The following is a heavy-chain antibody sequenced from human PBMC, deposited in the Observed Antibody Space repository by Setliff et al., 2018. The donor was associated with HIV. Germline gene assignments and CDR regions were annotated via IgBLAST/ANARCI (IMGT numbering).Heavy chain of an antibody. CDR3: ARHNPASVPASSPDY. J-gene: IGHJ4*02. V-gene: IGHV4-39*01. CDR2: IYYSGST. Sequence: SETLSLTCTVSGGSISSGGYYWSWIRQHPGKGLEWIGSIYYSGSTYYNPSLRSRVTISVDTSRNQFSLRLSSVTAADTAFYYCARHNPASVPASSPDYWGQGTLVTVSS. CDR1: GGSISSGGYY. D-gene: IGHD2-2*01.